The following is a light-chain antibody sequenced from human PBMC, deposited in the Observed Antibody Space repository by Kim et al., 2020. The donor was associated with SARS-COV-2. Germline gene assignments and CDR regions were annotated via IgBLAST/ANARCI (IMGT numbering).Light chain of an antibody. J-gene: IGKJ1*01. Sequence: SPGERATLSCRASQSVSSNVAWYQHKPGQAPRLLMYGVSTRATGIPARFSGSGSGTEFTLTISSLQSEDFAVYYCQQYNNWPPRTFGQGTKVDIK. CDR1: QSVSSN. V-gene: IGKV3-15*01. CDR2: GVS. CDR3: QQYNNWPPRT.